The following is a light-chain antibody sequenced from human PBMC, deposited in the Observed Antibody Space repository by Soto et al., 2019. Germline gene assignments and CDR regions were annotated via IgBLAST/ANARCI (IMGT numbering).Light chain of an antibody. V-gene: IGKV3-20*01. Sequence: EIVLTQSPGTLSLSPGETATLSCRASQSVSGSYLAWYQQKPGQAPRVLIYAASSRATGIPDRFRGSGSGTDLTLTISRLEPEDFAVYYCQEYGSSPPYTFGQGTKLEIK. CDR2: AAS. CDR3: QEYGSSPPYT. CDR1: QSVSGSY. J-gene: IGKJ2*01.